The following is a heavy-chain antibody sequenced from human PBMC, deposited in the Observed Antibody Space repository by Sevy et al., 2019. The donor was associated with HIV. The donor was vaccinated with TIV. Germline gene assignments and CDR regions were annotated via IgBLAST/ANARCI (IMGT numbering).Heavy chain of an antibody. V-gene: IGHV4-39*01. CDR3: ARHLPLAYYEILTPDSRPFDN. D-gene: IGHD3-9*01. J-gene: IGHJ4*01. Sequence: SETLSLTCGVSGDSINSNDYYWGWIRQPPGKGLEWIGTIYYSGSTYYNPSLKSRVTISVDTSKNQFSLKLTSVTAADTALYYCARHLPLAYYEILTPDSRPFDNWGHGTLVTVSS. CDR1: GDSINSNDYY. CDR2: IYYSGST.